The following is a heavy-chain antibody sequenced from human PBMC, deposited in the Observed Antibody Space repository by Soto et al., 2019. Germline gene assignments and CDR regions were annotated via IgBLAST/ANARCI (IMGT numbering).Heavy chain of an antibody. CDR3: AIGGDRITIFGVVKDNWFDP. CDR1: GGSFSGYY. J-gene: IGHJ5*02. V-gene: IGHV4-34*01. Sequence: SETLSLTCAVYGGSFSGYYWSWIRQPPGKGLEWIGEINHSGSTNYNPSLKSRVTISVDTSKNQFSLKLSSVTAADTAVYYCAIGGDRITIFGVVKDNWFDPWGQGTLVTVSS. D-gene: IGHD3-3*01. CDR2: INHSGST.